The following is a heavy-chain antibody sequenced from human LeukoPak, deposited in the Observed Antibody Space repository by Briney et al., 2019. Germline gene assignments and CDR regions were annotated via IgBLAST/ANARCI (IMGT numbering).Heavy chain of an antibody. D-gene: IGHD3-22*01. V-gene: IGHV4-34*01. CDR2: TNHSGGT. CDR1: DGSFSGYY. CDR3: ARYSGYYLSYFDY. Sequence: SETLSLTCAVYDGSFSGYYWSWIRQPPGKGLEWIGETNHSGGTNYNPSLKSRVTISVDTSKNQFSLKLSSVTAADTAMYYCARYSGYYLSYFDYWGQGTLVTVSS. J-gene: IGHJ4*02.